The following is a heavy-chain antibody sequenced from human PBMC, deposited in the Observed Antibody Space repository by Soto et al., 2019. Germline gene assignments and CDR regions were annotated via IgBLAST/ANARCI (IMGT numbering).Heavy chain of an antibody. CDR1: GGSISSSSYY. CDR2: NSGST. D-gene: IGHD6-13*01. V-gene: IGHV4-39*01. Sequence: QLQLQESGPGLVKPSETLSLTCTVSGGSISSSSYYWGWIRQPPGKGLEWIGSNSGSTYYNPSLTRRVTISVATSKTQFSLKLSSVTAADTAVCYCARHQTHSSSYVDPWGQGTLVTVSS. CDR3: ARHQTHSSSYVDP. J-gene: IGHJ5*02.